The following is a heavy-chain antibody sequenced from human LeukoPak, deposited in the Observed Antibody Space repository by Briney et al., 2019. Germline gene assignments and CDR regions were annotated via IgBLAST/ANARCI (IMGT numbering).Heavy chain of an antibody. CDR3: ARGIVVVPAAMCNWFDP. V-gene: IGHV4-31*03. CDR2: IYYSGST. D-gene: IGHD2-2*01. CDR1: GGSISSGGYY. Sequence: SQTLSLTCTVSGGSISSGGYYWSWLRQHPGRGLEWIGYIYYSGSTYYNPSLKSRVTISVDTSKNQFSLKLSSVTAADTAVYYCARGIVVVPAAMCNWFDPWGQGTLVTVSS. J-gene: IGHJ5*02.